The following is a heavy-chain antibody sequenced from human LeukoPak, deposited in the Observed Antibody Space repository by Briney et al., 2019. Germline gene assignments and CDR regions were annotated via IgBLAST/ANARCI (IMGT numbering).Heavy chain of an antibody. CDR2: VHQSGRT. Sequence: PSETLSLSCTVSGSSISSGNYWVWLRQPPGKGLEWIGSVHQSGRTYDNPSLKSRVTISVATSKNQFSLKLTSVTAADTAVYYCARGTMGDEGGYFQHWGQGTLVTVSS. CDR3: ARGTMGDEGGYFQH. CDR1: GSSISSGNY. D-gene: IGHD3-16*01. J-gene: IGHJ1*01. V-gene: IGHV4-38-2*02.